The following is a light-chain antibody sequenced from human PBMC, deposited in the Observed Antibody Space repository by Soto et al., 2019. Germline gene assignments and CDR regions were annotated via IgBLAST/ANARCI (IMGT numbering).Light chain of an antibody. CDR3: MIWPSNAVV. CDR1: SDINVGSYN. CDR2: YYSDSDK. Sequence: QPVLTQPPSSSASPGESASLTCTLPSDINVGSYNIYWYQQKSGSPPRYLLYYYSDSDKGQGSGVPSRFSGSKDASANTGILLISGLQSEDEADYYCMIWPSNAVVFGGGTKVTVL. J-gene: IGLJ2*01. V-gene: IGLV5-37*01.